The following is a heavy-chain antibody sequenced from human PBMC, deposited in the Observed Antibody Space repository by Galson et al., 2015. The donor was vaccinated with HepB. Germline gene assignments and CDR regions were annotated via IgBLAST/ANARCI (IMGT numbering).Heavy chain of an antibody. V-gene: IGHV3-48*02. CDR3: ARDKYFSSGYSEGVWYFDY. CDR2: ISSDTSRI. Sequence: SLRLSCAASGFTFSSYNMNWVRQAPGKGLEWVSYISSDTSRIYYADSVRGRFTISRDNATNSLYLQMSSLRDEDTAVYYCARDKYFSSGYSEGVWYFDYWGQGTLVTVSS. J-gene: IGHJ4*02. CDR1: GFTFSSYN. D-gene: IGHD5-18*01.